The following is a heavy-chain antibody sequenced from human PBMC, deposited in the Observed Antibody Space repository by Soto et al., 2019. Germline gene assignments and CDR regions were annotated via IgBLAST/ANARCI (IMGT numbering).Heavy chain of an antibody. CDR3: ARAPPGYYDSSGYYYYFDY. Sequence: SETLSLTCTVSGGSISSGGYYWSWIRQHPRKGLEWIGYIYYSGSTYYNPSLKSRVTISVDTSKNQFSLKLSSVTAADTAVYYCARAPPGYYDSSGYYYYFDYWGQGTLVTVS. V-gene: IGHV4-31*03. CDR1: GGSISSGGYY. J-gene: IGHJ4*02. D-gene: IGHD3-22*01. CDR2: IYYSGST.